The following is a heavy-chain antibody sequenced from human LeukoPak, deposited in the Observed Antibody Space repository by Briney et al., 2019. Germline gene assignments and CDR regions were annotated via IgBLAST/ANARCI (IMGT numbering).Heavy chain of an antibody. CDR2: ISGNSRYI. D-gene: IGHD6-13*01. CDR3: ARVAEAAAFDS. J-gene: IGHJ4*02. CDR1: GFTFSSYS. Sequence: GGSLRLSCAASGFTFSSYSMTWVRQAPGKGLERVSSISGNSRYIYYADSMRGRFTISRDNAKNSLYLQMNSLKPEDTAVYYCARVAEAAAFDSWGQGTLVTVSS. V-gene: IGHV3-21*06.